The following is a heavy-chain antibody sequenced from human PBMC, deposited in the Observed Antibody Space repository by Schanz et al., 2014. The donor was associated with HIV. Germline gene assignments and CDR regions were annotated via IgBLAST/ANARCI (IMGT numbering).Heavy chain of an antibody. V-gene: IGHV3-49*03. D-gene: IGHD3-10*01. Sequence: VQLVESGGGVVQPGRSLRLSCAASGFTFNXXXXXXXXXAPXKXXGGVGFIRSKAFGGTTGYAASLKGRFTISRDDSKSIAYLQVNSLKTEDTAVYYCTRVVTRWFGEPHYAMDVWGQGTTVTVSS. CDR3: TRVVTRWFGEPHYAMDV. CDR2: IRSKAFGGTT. CDR1: GFTFNXXX. J-gene: IGHJ6*02.